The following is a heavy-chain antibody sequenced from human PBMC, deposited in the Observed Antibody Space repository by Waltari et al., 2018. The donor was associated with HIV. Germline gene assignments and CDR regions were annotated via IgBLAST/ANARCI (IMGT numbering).Heavy chain of an antibody. CDR3: ARALDYYESGSFPLWFFDV. J-gene: IGHJ2*01. D-gene: IGHD3-10*01. Sequence: QVQLQESGPGLVKPSQTLSLTCTASSGSITSGNYYWSWIRQPAGKGLEWIGRVYTSGSTNYNPSLKNRVTISIDTSRNQFSLRLSSVAAADTAVYYCARALDYYESGSFPLWFFDVWGRGTLVTVSS. V-gene: IGHV4-61*02. CDR1: SGSITSGNYY. CDR2: VYTSGST.